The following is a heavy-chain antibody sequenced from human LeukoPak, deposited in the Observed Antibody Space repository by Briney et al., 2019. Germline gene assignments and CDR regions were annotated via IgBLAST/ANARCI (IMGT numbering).Heavy chain of an antibody. CDR1: GGTFSSYA. Sequence: ASVKVSCKASGGTFSSYAICWVRQAPGQGLEWMGGIIPIFGTANYAQKFQGRVTITADESTSTAYMELSSLRSEDPAVYYCASLSGYDYRFDYWGQGTLVTVSS. CDR2: IIPIFGTA. CDR3: ASLSGYDYRFDY. V-gene: IGHV1-69*13. D-gene: IGHD5-12*01. J-gene: IGHJ4*02.